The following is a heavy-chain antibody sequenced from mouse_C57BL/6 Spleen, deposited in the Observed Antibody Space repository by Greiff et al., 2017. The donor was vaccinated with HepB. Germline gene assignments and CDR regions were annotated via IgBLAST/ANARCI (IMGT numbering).Heavy chain of an antibody. CDR3: ARSYSNYRDWYFDV. J-gene: IGHJ1*03. D-gene: IGHD2-5*01. Sequence: VQLQQSGAELVKPGASVKMSCKASGYTFTTYPIEWMKQNHGKSLEWIGNFHPYNDDTKSNEKFKGKATLTVDKSSSTVYLELSRLTSDDSAVYYCARSYSNYRDWYFDVWGTGTTVTVSS. CDR1: GYTFTTYP. CDR2: FHPYNDDT. V-gene: IGHV1-47*01.